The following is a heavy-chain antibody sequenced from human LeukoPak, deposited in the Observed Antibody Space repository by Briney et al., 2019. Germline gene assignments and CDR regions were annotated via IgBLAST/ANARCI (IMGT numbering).Heavy chain of an antibody. Sequence: PGGSLRLSCVASGFTFRTYWMSWVRQAPGKGLEWVSYISSSSSTIYYADSVKGRFTISRDNAKNSLYLQMNSLRAEDTAVYYCARDPNYDFWSGYYFDYWGQGTLVTVSS. D-gene: IGHD3-3*01. CDR3: ARDPNYDFWSGYYFDY. CDR2: ISSSSSTI. V-gene: IGHV3-48*01. J-gene: IGHJ4*02. CDR1: GFTFRTYW.